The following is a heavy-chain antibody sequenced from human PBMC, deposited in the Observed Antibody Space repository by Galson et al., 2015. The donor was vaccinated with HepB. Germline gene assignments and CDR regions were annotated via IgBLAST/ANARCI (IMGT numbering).Heavy chain of an antibody. CDR2: ISGSGGST. CDR1: GFTLSSYA. J-gene: IGHJ3*02. V-gene: IGHV3-23*01. CDR3: ARRFGELNDAFDI. Sequence: LRLSCAASGFTLSSYAMSWVRQAPGKGLEWVSNISGSGGSTYYADSVKGRFTISRDNSKNTLYLQMNSLRAEDTAVYYCARRFGELNDAFDIWGQGTMVTVSS. D-gene: IGHD3-10*01.